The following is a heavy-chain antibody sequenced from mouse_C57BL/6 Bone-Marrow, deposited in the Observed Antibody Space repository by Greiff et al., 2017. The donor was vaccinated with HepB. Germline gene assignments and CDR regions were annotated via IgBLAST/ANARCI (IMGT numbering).Heavy chain of an antibody. CDR2: SRNKANDYTT. CDR3: ARDGSYGSSYWYFDV. V-gene: IGHV7-1*01. CDR1: GFTFSDFY. D-gene: IGHD1-1*01. Sequence: EVKLMESGGGLVQSGRSLRLSCATSGFTFSDFYMEWVRQAPGKGLEWIAASRNKANDYTTEYSASVKGRFIVSRDTSKSILYLQMNALRAEDTAIYYCARDGSYGSSYWYFDVWGTGTTVTVSS. J-gene: IGHJ1*03.